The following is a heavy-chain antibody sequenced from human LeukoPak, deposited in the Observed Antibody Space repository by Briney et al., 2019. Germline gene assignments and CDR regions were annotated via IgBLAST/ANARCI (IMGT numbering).Heavy chain of an antibody. V-gene: IGHV3-30*02. CDR1: GFTFSSYG. Sequence: GGSLRLSCAASGFTFSSYGMHWVRQAPGKGLEWVAFIRYDGSNKYYADSVKGRYTISRDNSKNTPYLQMNSLRAEDTAVYYCAKGVASIGGSYWGQGTLVTVSS. CDR2: IRYDGSNK. D-gene: IGHD6-6*01. CDR3: AKGVASIGGSY. J-gene: IGHJ4*02.